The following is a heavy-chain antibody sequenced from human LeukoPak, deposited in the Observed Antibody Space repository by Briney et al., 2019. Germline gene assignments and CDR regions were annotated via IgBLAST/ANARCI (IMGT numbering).Heavy chain of an antibody. CDR1: GVSISSGDYY. J-gene: IGHJ5*02. V-gene: IGHV4-30-4*01. CDR3: ARPYYYDSRIDP. D-gene: IGHD3-22*01. Sequence: PSETLSLTCTVSGVSISSGDYYWSWIRQPPGKGLEWIGYMYYSGSTYYNPSLKSRATMSLDTSKNQFSLKLSSVTAADTAVYYCARPYYYDSRIDPWGQGTLVTVSS. CDR2: MYYSGST.